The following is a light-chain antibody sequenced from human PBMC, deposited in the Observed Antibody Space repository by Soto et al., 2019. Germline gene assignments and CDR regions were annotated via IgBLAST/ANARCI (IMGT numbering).Light chain of an antibody. CDR2: DAS. CDR1: QSVSSC. J-gene: IGKJ1*01. CDR3: QQYGSSGT. Sequence: AGTKCPAQLSLSPAARATLSCRASQSVSSCLAWYQQKPGQAPKLLIYDASSLATGIPYRFSGSGSGTDFTLTISRLEPDDFAVYYCQQYGSSGTFGQGTKVDIK. V-gene: IGKV3-20*01.